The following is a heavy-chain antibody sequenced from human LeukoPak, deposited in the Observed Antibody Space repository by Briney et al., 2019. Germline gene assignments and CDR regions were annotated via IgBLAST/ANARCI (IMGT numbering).Heavy chain of an antibody. V-gene: IGHV3-30-3*01. Sequence: GGSLRLSCAASGFTFSSYAMHWVRQAPGKGLEWVAVISYDGSNKYYADSVKGRFTISRDNSKNTLYLQMNSLRAEDTAVYYCARYCSGGSCYLGFDYWGQGTLVTVPS. CDR2: ISYDGSNK. D-gene: IGHD2-15*01. CDR1: GFTFSSYA. CDR3: ARYCSGGSCYLGFDY. J-gene: IGHJ4*02.